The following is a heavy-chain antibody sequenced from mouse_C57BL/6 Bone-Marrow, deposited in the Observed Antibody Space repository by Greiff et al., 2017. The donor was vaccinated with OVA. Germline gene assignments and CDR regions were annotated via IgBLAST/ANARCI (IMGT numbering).Heavy chain of an antibody. CDR3: ARQNYSNYSAY. V-gene: IGHV5-12*01. J-gene: IGHJ3*01. CDR2: ISNGGGST. CDR1: GFTFSDYY. Sequence: EVKVEESGGGLVQPGGSLKLSCAASGFTFSDYYMYWVRQTPEKRLEWVAYISNGGGSTYYPDTVKGRFTISRDNAKNTLYLQMSRLKSEDTAMYYCARQNYSNYSAYWGKGTLVTVSA. D-gene: IGHD2-5*01.